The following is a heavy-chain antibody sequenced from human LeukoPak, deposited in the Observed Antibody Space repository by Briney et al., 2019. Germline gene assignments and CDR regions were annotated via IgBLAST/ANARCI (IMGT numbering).Heavy chain of an antibody. J-gene: IGHJ4*02. V-gene: IGHV3-33*01. D-gene: IGHD1-26*01. CDR3: ARDGGSGLDY. CDR2: IWFDGSKE. CDR1: GFTFSSYG. Sequence: GGSLRLSCAASGFTFSSYGMHWVRQAPGKGPEWVAVIWFDGSKEFYADSVKGRFTISRDISKNTLYLQMNSLRADDTAVYYCARDGGSGLDYWGQGILVTVSS.